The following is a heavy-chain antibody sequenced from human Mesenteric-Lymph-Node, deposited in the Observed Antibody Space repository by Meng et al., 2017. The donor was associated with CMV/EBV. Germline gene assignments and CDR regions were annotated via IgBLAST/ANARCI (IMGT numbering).Heavy chain of an antibody. D-gene: IGHD3-3*01. CDR2: INQDGSEK. V-gene: IGHV3-7*01. CDR1: GFTFSSYW. Sequence: GGSLRLSCVASGFTFSSYWMSWVRQAPGKGLEWVANINQDGSEKYFVDSVKGRFTISRDNAKNSLYLQMNSLRAEDTAVYYCARDQLTGDDFWSGYLNRHYYYYGLDVWGQGTTVTVSS. J-gene: IGHJ6*02. CDR3: ARDQLTGDDFWSGYLNRHYYYYGLDV.